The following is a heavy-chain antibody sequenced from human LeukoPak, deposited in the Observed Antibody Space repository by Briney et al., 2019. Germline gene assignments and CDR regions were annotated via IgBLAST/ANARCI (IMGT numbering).Heavy chain of an antibody. V-gene: IGHV3-23*01. D-gene: IGHD2-2*01. CDR2: ISGSGGST. Sequence: GGFLRLSCAASGFTFSSYAMSWVRQAPGKGLEWVSAISGSGGSTYYADSVKGRFTISRDNSKNTLYLQMNSLRAEDTAVYYCAKDRGYCSSTSCPRPFGMDVWGQGTTVTVSS. CDR1: GFTFSSYA. CDR3: AKDRGYCSSTSCPRPFGMDV. J-gene: IGHJ6*02.